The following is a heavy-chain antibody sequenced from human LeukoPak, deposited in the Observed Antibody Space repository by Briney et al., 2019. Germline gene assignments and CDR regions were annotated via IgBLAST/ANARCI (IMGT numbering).Heavy chain of an antibody. J-gene: IGHJ3*02. CDR1: GYSFTSYW. Sequence: GESLKISCKGSGYSFTSYWIGWVRQMPGKGLEWMGIIYPGDSDTRYSPSFQGQVTISADKSITTAYLQWSSLKASDTAMYYCGRDRPHDAFDIWGQGTMVTVSS. CDR3: GRDRPHDAFDI. V-gene: IGHV5-51*01. CDR2: IYPGDSDT.